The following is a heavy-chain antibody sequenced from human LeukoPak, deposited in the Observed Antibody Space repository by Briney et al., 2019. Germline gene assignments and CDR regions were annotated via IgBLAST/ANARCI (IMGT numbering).Heavy chain of an antibody. Sequence: GGSLILSCAASESTFSSYSMNWVRQPPGKGLEGVSFIGSISYIYYAESVKGRDTISRDTAKISLYLRVDSLRAEDTAVYYCTRDQYGDYALDYWGQGTLVTASS. V-gene: IGHV3-21*01. CDR2: IGSISYI. CDR3: TRDQYGDYALDY. D-gene: IGHD4-17*01. J-gene: IGHJ4*02. CDR1: ESTFSSYS.